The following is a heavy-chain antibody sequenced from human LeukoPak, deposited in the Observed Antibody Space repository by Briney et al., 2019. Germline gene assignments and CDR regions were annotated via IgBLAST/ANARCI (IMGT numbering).Heavy chain of an antibody. V-gene: IGHV3-15*01. Sequence: PGGSLRLSCAASGFTFSSYSMNWVRQAPGKGLEWVGRIKSKTDGGTTDYAAPVKGRFTISRDDSENTLYLQMNSLKTEDTAVYYCTKEGGSWGFIDYWGQGTLVTVSS. D-gene: IGHD6-13*01. CDR1: GFTFSSYS. CDR3: TKEGGSWGFIDY. J-gene: IGHJ4*02. CDR2: IKSKTDGGTT.